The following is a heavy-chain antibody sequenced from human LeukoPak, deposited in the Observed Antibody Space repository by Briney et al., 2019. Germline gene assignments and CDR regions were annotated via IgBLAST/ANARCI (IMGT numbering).Heavy chain of an antibody. D-gene: IGHD4-17*01. CDR2: IYYSGST. V-gene: IGHV4-59*01. Sequence: SENLLLNCTGSGGSISSYQWSWIRQPPGKGLEGIGYIYYSGSTNYNPSLKGRVTISLDTSKNPFSLKLSSVTAADTAVYYCAREAWALDYGDYNYYYGMDVWGKGTTVTVSS. J-gene: IGHJ6*04. CDR1: GGSISSYQ. CDR3: AREAWALDYGDYNYYYGMDV.